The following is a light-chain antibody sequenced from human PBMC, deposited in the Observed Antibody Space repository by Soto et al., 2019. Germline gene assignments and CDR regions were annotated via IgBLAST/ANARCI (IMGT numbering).Light chain of an antibody. CDR1: QSVSSS. V-gene: IGKV3-11*01. CDR2: DAS. CDR3: QQRFSWPRT. J-gene: IGKJ1*01. Sequence: EIVLTRSPATLSLSPGERGTLSCRASQSVSSSLAWYQQKPGQAPRLLIYDASNRATGIPARFSGSGSGTDFTLTISNLEPEDFAVYYCQQRFSWPRTFGQGTKVEIK.